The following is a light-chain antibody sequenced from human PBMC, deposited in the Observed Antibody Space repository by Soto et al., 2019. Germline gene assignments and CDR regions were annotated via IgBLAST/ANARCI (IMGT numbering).Light chain of an antibody. CDR1: QSVSSNY. CDR3: QQYGSSPYT. V-gene: IGKV3-20*01. Sequence: EIVLTQSPGTLSLSSGERATLSCRASQSVSSNYLAWYQQKPGQAPRLLIYGASSRATGITDRFSGSGSGTDFTLTISRLQPEDFAVYYCQQYGSSPYTFGQGTKLEIK. CDR2: GAS. J-gene: IGKJ2*01.